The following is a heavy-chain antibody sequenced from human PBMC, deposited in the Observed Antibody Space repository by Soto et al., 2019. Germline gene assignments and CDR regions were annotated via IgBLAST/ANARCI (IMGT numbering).Heavy chain of an antibody. CDR1: GGSVSSGSYY. CDR2: IYYSGST. Sequence: QVQLQESGPGLVKPSETLSLTCTVSGGSVSSGSYYWSWIRQPPGKGLEWIGYIYYSGSTNYNPSLKSRVTISVDTSKNQCSLKLSSVTAADTAVYYCARDRAAAAPKGADAFDIWGQGTMVTVSS. CDR3: ARDRAAAAPKGADAFDI. J-gene: IGHJ3*02. V-gene: IGHV4-61*01. D-gene: IGHD6-13*01.